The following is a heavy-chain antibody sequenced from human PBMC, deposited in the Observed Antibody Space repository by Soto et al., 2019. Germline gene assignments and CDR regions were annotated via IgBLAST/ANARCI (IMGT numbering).Heavy chain of an antibody. CDR3: ARHTPAISISDH. V-gene: IGHV4-39*01. J-gene: IGHJ4*02. D-gene: IGHD2-15*01. Sequence: QLQLQESGPGLVKPSETLSLTCTVSGGSISSSSYYWGWIRQPPGKGLEWIGSIYYSGSTYYNPSLKARVTFSVDTSKNQFSRKLSSLTAADTAVYYCARHTPAISISDHWGQGTLVTVSS. CDR2: IYYSGST. CDR1: GGSISSSSYY.